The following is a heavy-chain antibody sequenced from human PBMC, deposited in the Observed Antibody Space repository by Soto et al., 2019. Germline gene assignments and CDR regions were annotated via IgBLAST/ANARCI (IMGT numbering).Heavy chain of an antibody. CDR1: GFTVSSKY. D-gene: IGHD1-1*01. CDR2: ISTSGANI. Sequence: PGESLRLSCAASGFTVSSKYMSWVRQAPGKGLEWVSSISTSGANIYYADSVKGRFTISRDNGKNSLYLQMNSLRAEDTALYYCARYGNSNWFDTWGQGTLVTVSS. J-gene: IGHJ5*02. V-gene: IGHV3-21*01. CDR3: ARYGNSNWFDT.